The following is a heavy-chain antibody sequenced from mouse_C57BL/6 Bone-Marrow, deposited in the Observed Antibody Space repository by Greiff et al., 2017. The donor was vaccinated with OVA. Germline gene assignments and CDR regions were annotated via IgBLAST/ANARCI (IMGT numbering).Heavy chain of an antibody. J-gene: IGHJ2*01. CDR3: ARHEDGYYASYFDY. Sequence: LQESGPELVKPGASVKISCKASGYAFSSSWMNWVKQRPGKGLEWIGRIYPGDGDTNYNGKFKGKATLTADKSSSTAYMQLSSLTSEDSAVYFWARHEDGYYASYFDYWGQGTTLTVSS. D-gene: IGHD2-3*01. CDR2: IYPGDGDT. V-gene: IGHV1-82*01. CDR1: GYAFSSSW.